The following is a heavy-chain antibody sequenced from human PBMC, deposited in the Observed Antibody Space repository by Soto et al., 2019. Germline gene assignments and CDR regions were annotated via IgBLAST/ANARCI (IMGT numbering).Heavy chain of an antibody. V-gene: IGHV1-69*06. J-gene: IGHJ3*02. D-gene: IGHD3-3*01. CDR2: IIPIFGTA. Sequence: SVKVSCKASGGTFSSYAISWVRQAPGQGLEWMGGIIPIFGTANYAQKFQGRVTITADKSTSTAYMELSSLRSEDTAVYYCARDGELRTPGLAFDIWGQGAMVTVSS. CDR1: GGTFSSYA. CDR3: ARDGELRTPGLAFDI.